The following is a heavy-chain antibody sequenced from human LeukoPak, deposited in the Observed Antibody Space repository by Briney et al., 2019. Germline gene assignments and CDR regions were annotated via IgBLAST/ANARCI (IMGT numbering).Heavy chain of an antibody. V-gene: IGHV3-23*01. CDR1: GFTFSSYG. J-gene: IGHJ4*02. D-gene: IGHD3-9*01. Sequence: GGSLRLSCAASGFTFSSYGMSWVRQAPGKGLEWVSAISGRDSNTYYADSVKGRFTVSRDNSKNMLYLQMNSLRAEDTAVYYCAHLGYDILTGYYNWGQGTLVFVSS. CDR2: ISGRDSNT. CDR3: AHLGYDILTGYYN.